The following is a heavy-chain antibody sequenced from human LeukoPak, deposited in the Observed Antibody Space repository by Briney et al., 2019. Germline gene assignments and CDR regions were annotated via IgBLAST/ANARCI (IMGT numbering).Heavy chain of an antibody. D-gene: IGHD4-23*01. CDR2: INWNGGST. J-gene: IGHJ5*02. CDR3: AKGGGGNGWFDP. Sequence: PGGSLRLFCAASGFTFDDYGMSWVRQAPGKGLEWVSGINWNGGSTGYADSVKGRFTISRDNAKNSLYLQMNSLRAEDMALYYCAKGGGGNGWFDPWGQGTLVTVSS. CDR1: GFTFDDYG. V-gene: IGHV3-20*04.